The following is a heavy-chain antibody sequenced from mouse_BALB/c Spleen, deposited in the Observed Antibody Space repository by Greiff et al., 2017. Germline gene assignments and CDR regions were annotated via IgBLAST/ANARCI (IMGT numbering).Heavy chain of an antibody. CDR2: IYPSDSYT. V-gene: IGHV1-69*02. Sequence: QVQLQQPGAELVRPGASVKLSCKASGYTFTSYWINWVKQRPGQGLEWIGNIYPSDSYTNYNQKFKDKATLTVDKSSSTAYMQLSSPTSEDSAVYYCTRPGFITTGGYAMDYWGQGTSVTVSS. CDR1: GYTFTSYW. J-gene: IGHJ4*01. CDR3: TRPGFITTGGYAMDY. D-gene: IGHD1-2*01.